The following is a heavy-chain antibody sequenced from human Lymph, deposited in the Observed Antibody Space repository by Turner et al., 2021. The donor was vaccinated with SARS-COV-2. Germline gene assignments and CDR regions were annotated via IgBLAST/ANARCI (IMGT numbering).Heavy chain of an antibody. J-gene: IGHJ4*02. CDR3: ARGSPQGWYVPVFDY. CDR2: IYYSGST. D-gene: IGHD6-19*01. CDR1: GGSISSSFYY. Sequence: QLQLQESGPGLVKPSETLFPPCTVSGGSISSSFYYWGWLRQPLGKGLEWIGSIYYSGSTYYNPSLQSRVTISVDTSKNQFSLKLTSVTAADTAVFYCARGSPQGWYVPVFDYWGQGTLVTVSS. V-gene: IGHV4-39*01.